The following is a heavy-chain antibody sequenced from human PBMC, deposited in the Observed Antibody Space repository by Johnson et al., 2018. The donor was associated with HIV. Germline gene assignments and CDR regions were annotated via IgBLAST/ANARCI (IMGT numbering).Heavy chain of an antibody. CDR1: GFTFSSYA. V-gene: IGHV3-30*02. CDR2: MRYDGRDR. CDR3: AKSESGWYPIRAFDI. D-gene: IGHD6-19*01. J-gene: IGHJ3*02. Sequence: QVQLVESGGGVVQPGGSLRLSCAASGFTFSSYAMSWVRQAPGKGLEWVAFMRYDGRDRYYVDSVKGRFTISRDNSKNTLYLQMNSLRAEDTAMYYCAKSESGWYPIRAFDIWGQGTMVTVSP.